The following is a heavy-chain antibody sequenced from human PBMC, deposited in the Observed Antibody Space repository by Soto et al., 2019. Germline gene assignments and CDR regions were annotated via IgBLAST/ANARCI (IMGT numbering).Heavy chain of an antibody. D-gene: IGHD6-13*01. V-gene: IGHV1-18*01. J-gene: IGHJ4*02. Sequence: QVQLVQSGAEVKKPGASVKVSCKASGYTFTSYGISWVRQAPGQGIEWMGWISAYNRNTNYAQRLQGRVTMTTDTTTSTAYMELRSLRSDDTAVYYCARVIAAADDFDYWGQGTLVTVSS. CDR2: ISAYNRNT. CDR1: GYTFTSYG. CDR3: ARVIAAADDFDY.